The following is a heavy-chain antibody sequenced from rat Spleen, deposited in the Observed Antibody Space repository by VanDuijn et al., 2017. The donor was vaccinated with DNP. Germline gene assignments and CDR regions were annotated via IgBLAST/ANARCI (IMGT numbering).Heavy chain of an antibody. D-gene: IGHD4-3*01. J-gene: IGHJ2*01. CDR1: GFTFSAYY. CDR2: IGYPAYAP. Sequence: EVQLVESGGGLVQPGRSLKLSCAASGFTFSAYYMAWVRQAPAKGLEWVAYIGYPAYAPYYTDSVKGRFAISRDNAKSTLYLQMNSLRSEDMDTYYCVRWNSGHFDYWGQGVMVTVSS. V-gene: IGHV5-22*01. CDR3: VRWNSGHFDY.